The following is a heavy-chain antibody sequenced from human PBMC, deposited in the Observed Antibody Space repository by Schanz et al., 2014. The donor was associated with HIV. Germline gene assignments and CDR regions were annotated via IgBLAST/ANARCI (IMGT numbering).Heavy chain of an antibody. CDR2: IRQDGGQT. V-gene: IGHV3-7*03. CDR3: ANSGYCISGICYTRGDGMDV. D-gene: IGHD2-8*01. CDR1: GFTFNTYW. J-gene: IGHJ6*02. Sequence: EVQLVESGGGLVPPGGSLRLSCAASGFTFNTYWMTWVRQAPGKGLQWVANIRQDGGQTYYVDSVKGRFTISRDNTKNSLYLQMNSLRGEDTAVYYCANSGYCISGICYTRGDGMDVWGQGTTVTVSS.